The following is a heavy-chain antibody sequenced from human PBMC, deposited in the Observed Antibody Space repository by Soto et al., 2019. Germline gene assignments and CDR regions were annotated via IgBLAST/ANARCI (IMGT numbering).Heavy chain of an antibody. CDR1: GFPFSSYS. CDR3: ARGRGAAGTDSVQYYGMDV. Sequence: EVQLVESGGGLVKPGGSLRLSCAASGFPFSSYSMNWVRQAPGTGLEWVSSISSSSSYIYYADSVKGRFTISRDNAKNSLDPQMNSLRAEDTAVYYCARGRGAAGTDSVQYYGMDVWGQGPTVTVSS. V-gene: IGHV3-21*01. J-gene: IGHJ6*02. CDR2: ISSSSSYI. D-gene: IGHD6-13*01.